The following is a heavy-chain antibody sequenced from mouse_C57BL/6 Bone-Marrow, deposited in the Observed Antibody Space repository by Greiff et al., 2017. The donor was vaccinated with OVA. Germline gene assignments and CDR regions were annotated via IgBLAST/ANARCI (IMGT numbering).Heavy chain of an antibody. V-gene: IGHV1-82*01. J-gene: IGHJ2*01. D-gene: IGHD2-4*01. CDR2: IYPGDGDT. Sequence: QVQLQQSGAELARPGASVKISCKASGYAFSSSWMNWVKQRPGKGLEWIGRIYPGDGDTNYNGKFKGKATLTADKSSSTAYMQLSSLTSEDSAVYFCATGAYDYAFDYWGQGTTLTVSS. CDR1: GYAFSSSW. CDR3: ATGAYDYAFDY.